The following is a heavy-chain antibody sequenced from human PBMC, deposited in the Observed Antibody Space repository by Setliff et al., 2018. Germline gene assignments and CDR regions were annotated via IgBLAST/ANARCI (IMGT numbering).Heavy chain of an antibody. D-gene: IGHD3-10*01. CDR3: ARDTMVRGVIIPGMDY. CDR1: GLTFSDYY. J-gene: IGHJ4*02. V-gene: IGHV3-11*04. Sequence: GGSLRLSCAVSGLTFSDYYMRWIRQAPGKGLEWVSYISSSGSTIYYADSVKGRFTISRDNAKNSLYLQMNSLRAEDTAVYYCARDTMVRGVIIPGMDYWGQGTLVTVSS. CDR2: ISSSGSTI.